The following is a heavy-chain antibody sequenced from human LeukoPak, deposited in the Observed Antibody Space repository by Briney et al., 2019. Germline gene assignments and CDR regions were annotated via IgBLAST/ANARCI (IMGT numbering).Heavy chain of an antibody. Sequence: SVKVSRKASGGTFSSYAISWVRQAPGQGLEWMGGIIPIFGTANYAQKFQGRVTITTDESTSTAYMELSSLRSEDTAVYYCARGPGVSYYDSSGYYYDYWGQGTLVTVSS. J-gene: IGHJ4*02. CDR2: IIPIFGTA. CDR1: GGTFSSYA. D-gene: IGHD3-22*01. V-gene: IGHV1-69*05. CDR3: ARGPGVSYYDSSGYYYDY.